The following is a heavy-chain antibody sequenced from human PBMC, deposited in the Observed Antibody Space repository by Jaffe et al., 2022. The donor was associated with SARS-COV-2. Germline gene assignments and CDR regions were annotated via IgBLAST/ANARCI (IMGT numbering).Heavy chain of an antibody. J-gene: IGHJ4*02. V-gene: IGHV4-39*01. CDR2: IHDSGST. Sequence: QLQLQESGPGLVEPSETLSLTCIVSGGSISSSGDYWGWIRQPPGKGLEWIGNIHDSGSTYYNPSLKSRVTISIDTSKNQCSLKLSSVTAADTAIYYCARRRGGTSGLDSWGQGTLVTVSS. D-gene: IGHD2-2*01. CDR3: ARRRGGTSGLDS. CDR1: GGSISSSGDY.